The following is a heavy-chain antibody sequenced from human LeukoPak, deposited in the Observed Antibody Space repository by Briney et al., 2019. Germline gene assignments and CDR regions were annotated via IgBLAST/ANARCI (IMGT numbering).Heavy chain of an antibody. CDR2: ISAYNGNT. V-gene: IGHV1-18*01. CDR3: ATTPRMTTVLS. Sequence: GASVNVSCKASGYTFTSYGISWVRQAPGQGLEWMGWISAYNGNTNYAQKLQGRVTMTTDTSTSTAYMELSSLRSEDTAVYYCATTPRMTTVLSWGQGTLVTVSS. CDR1: GYTFTSYG. D-gene: IGHD4-17*01. J-gene: IGHJ4*02.